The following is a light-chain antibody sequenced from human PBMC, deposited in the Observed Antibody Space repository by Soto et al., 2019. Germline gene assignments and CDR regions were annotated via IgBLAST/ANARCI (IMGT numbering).Light chain of an antibody. J-gene: IGLJ2*01. Sequence: QSVLTQPASVSGSPGQSITISCSGSSSDIGAYNYVSWYQQRPDKAPTLIIFDVTNRPSGVSDRFSGSKSGNTASLTISGLQVEDEADYFCSSYTVSSAPGVFGGGTKVTVL. CDR3: SSYTVSSAPGV. CDR1: SSDIGAYNY. V-gene: IGLV2-14*03. CDR2: DVT.